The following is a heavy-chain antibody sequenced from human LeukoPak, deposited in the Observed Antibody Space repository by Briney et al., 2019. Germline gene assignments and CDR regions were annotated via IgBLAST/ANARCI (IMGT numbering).Heavy chain of an antibody. D-gene: IGHD4-17*01. CDR3: ARDGNDGDYSY. J-gene: IGHJ4*02. CDR1: GFTFSSYS. Sequence: GGSLRLSCAASGFTFSSYSMNWVRQAPGKGLEWVSFISSSSSTIYYADSVKGRFTISRDNAKNSLYLQLNSLRAEDTAVYYCARDGNDGDYSYWGQGTLVTVSS. CDR2: ISSSSSTI. V-gene: IGHV3-48*01.